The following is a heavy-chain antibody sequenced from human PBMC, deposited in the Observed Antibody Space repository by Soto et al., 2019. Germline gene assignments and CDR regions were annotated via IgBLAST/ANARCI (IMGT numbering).Heavy chain of an antibody. D-gene: IGHD5-12*01. J-gene: IGHJ4*02. CDR1: GFSLSTRGVA. CDR2: IFWDDDK. Sequence: QITLKESGPTLVTPTQTLTLTCSFSGFSLSTRGVAVGCIRQPPGKALEWLALIFWDDDKWYIPSLRSRLTIPEDTSKNQVDLTMTHMDPVDTATYYCAQRSRGYAYYFDQWGQGPLVTVSS. CDR3: AQRSRGYAYYFDQ. V-gene: IGHV2-5*02.